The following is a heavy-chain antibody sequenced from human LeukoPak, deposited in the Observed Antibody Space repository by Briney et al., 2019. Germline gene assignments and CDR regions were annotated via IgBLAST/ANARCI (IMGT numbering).Heavy chain of an antibody. CDR3: ARDILWSANWFDP. J-gene: IGHJ5*02. CDR1: GYTFTGYY. CDR2: INPNSGGT. Sequence: GASVKVSCKASGYTFTGYYMHWVRQAPGQGLEWMGWINPNSGGTNYAQKFQGRVTMTRDTSISTAYMELSRLRSDDTAVYYCARDILWSANWFDPWGQGTLVTVSS. V-gene: IGHV1-2*02. D-gene: IGHD3-10*01.